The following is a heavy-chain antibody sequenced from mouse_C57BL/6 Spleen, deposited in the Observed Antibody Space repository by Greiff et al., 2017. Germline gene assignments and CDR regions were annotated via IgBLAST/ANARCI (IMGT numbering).Heavy chain of an antibody. CDR2: IYPRSGNT. J-gene: IGHJ4*01. V-gene: IGHV1-81*01. D-gene: IGHD1-1*01. Sequence: QVQLQQSGAELARPGASVKLSCKASGYAFTSYGISWVKQRTGQGLEWIGEIYPRSGNTYYNEKFKGKATLTADKSSSTAYMELRSLTSEDSAVYFCARRSSSFYAMDYWGQGTSDTVSS. CDR1: GYAFTSYG. CDR3: ARRSSSFYAMDY.